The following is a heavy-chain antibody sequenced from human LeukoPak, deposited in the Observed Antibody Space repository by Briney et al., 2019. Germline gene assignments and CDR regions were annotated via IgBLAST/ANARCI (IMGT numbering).Heavy chain of an antibody. CDR1: GGSISSSSYY. J-gene: IGHJ3*02. CDR2: IYYSGST. D-gene: IGHD1-1*01. V-gene: IGHV4-39*01. Sequence: KSSETLSLTCTVSGGSISSSSYYWGWIRQPPGKGLEWIGSIYYSGSTYYNPSLKSRVTISVDTSKNQFSLKLSSVTAADTAVYYCARHGRMAGGRGAFDIWGQGTMVTVSS. CDR3: ARHGRMAGGRGAFDI.